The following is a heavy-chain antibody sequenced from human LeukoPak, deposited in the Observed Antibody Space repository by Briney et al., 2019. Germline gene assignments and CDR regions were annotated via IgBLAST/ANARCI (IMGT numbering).Heavy chain of an antibody. CDR3: ASPGEGSYLPTLYYFDY. V-gene: IGHV1-69*13. D-gene: IGHD3-16*02. CDR1: GGTFSSYA. J-gene: IGHJ4*02. Sequence: GASVKVSCKASGGTFSSYAISWVRQAPGQGLERMGGIIPIFGTANYAQKFQGRVTITADESTSTAYMELSSLRSEDTAVYYCASPGEGSYLPTLYYFDYWGQGTLVTVSS. CDR2: IIPIFGTA.